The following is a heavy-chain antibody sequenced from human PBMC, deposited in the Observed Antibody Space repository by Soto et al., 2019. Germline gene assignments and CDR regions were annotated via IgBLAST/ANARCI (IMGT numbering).Heavy chain of an antibody. CDR3: AREGRGSTSCCNWFDP. J-gene: IGHJ5*02. CDR1: GYSISSGYY. Sequence: SETLSLTCAVSGYSISSGYYWGWIRQPPGKGLEWIGSIYHSGSTYYNPSLKSRVTISVDTSKNQFSLKLSSVTAADTAVYYCAREGRGSTSCCNWFDPWRQGTLVTVSS. V-gene: IGHV4-38-2*02. CDR2: IYHSGST. D-gene: IGHD2-2*01.